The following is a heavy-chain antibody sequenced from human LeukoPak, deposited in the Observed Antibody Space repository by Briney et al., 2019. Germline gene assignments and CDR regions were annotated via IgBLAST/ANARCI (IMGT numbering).Heavy chain of an antibody. Sequence: PGGSLRLSCAASGFTFSSYSMNWVRQAPGKGLEWVSSISSSSSYIYYADSVKGRFTISRDNAKNSLYLQMNSLRAEDTAVYYCARGGYYYDNSGFTPTDYWGQGTLVTVSS. J-gene: IGHJ4*02. V-gene: IGHV3-21*01. CDR3: ARGGYYYDNSGFTPTDY. D-gene: IGHD3-22*01. CDR2: ISSSSSYI. CDR1: GFTFSSYS.